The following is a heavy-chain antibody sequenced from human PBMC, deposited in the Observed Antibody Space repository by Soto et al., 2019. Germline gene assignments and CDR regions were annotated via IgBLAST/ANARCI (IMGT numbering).Heavy chain of an antibody. V-gene: IGHV1-3*01. J-gene: IGHJ4*02. CDR1: GYTFTSYA. D-gene: IGHD3-22*01. CDR2: INAGNGNT. CDR3: ARRPRYYDSSGSFDY. Sequence: ASVKVSCKASGYTFTSYAMHWVRQAPGQRLEWMGWINAGNGNTKYSQKFQGRVTITRDTSASTAYMELSSLRSEDTAVYYCARRPRYYDSSGSFDYWGQGTLVTVSS.